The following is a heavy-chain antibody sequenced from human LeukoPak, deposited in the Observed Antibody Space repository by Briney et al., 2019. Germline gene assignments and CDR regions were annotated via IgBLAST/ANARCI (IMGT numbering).Heavy chain of an antibody. J-gene: IGHJ6*02. CDR2: ISYDGSNK. V-gene: IGHV3-30*18. Sequence: PGRSLILSCAASGFTFSSYGMHWVRQAPGKGLEWVAVISYDGSNKYYADSVKGRFTISRDNSKNTLYLQMNSLRAEDTAVYYCAKAPHKLSYYYYGMDVWGQGTTVTVSS. CDR3: AKAPHKLSYYYYGMDV. CDR1: GFTFSSYG.